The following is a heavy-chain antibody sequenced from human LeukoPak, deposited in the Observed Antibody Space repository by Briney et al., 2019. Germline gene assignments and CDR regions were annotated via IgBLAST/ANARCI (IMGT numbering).Heavy chain of an antibody. D-gene: IGHD6-13*01. CDR2: IYYSGST. CDR3: ARDRWAPAGYYYYYMDV. CDR1: AGSISSYY. V-gene: IGHV4-59*01. Sequence: QPSATLSLTCTVSAGSISSYYWSWIRQPPGKGLEWIGYIYYSGSTNYNPSLKSRVTISVDTSKNQFSLKLSSVTAADTAVYYCARDRWAPAGYYYYYMDVWGKGTTVTVSS. J-gene: IGHJ6*03.